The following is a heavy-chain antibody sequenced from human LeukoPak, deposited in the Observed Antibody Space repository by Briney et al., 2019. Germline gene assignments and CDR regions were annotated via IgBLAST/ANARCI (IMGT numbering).Heavy chain of an antibody. J-gene: IGHJ4*02. CDR3: ARHYYYVSSGLFHY. Sequence: PSETLSLTCTVSGGSISSYYWSWIRQPPGKGLEWIGYIYFSGSTNANPALKSRVTISVDASKNQFSLKLSSVTAADTAVYYWARHYYYVSSGLFHYWGQGTLVTVSS. CDR1: GGSISSYY. V-gene: IGHV4-59*08. CDR2: IYFSGST. D-gene: IGHD3-22*01.